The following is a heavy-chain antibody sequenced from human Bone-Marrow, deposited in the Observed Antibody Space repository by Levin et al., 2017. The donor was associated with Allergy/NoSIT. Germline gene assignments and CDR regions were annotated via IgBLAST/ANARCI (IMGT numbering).Heavy chain of an antibody. J-gene: IGHJ4*02. CDR1: GFTFSSYS. CDR3: ARGSYSPTY. D-gene: IGHD4-11*01. Sequence: GESLKISCAASGFTFSSYSMNWVRQAPGKGLEWVANIKQDGSEQYYVDSVKGRFTISRDNAKNSLYLQMNSLRAEDTAVYYCARGSYSPTYWGQGTLVTVSS. CDR2: IKQDGSEQ. V-gene: IGHV3-7*01.